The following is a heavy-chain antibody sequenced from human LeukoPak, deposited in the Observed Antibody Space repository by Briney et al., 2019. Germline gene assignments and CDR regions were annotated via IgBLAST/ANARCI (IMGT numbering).Heavy chain of an antibody. V-gene: IGHV3-23*01. D-gene: IGHD5-24*01. J-gene: IGHJ4*02. Sequence: GGSLRLSCAASGFTFSNHGMNWGRQAPGKGLEWGSGISPSGDVKYYADSVKGRFTISRDNSKNTLYLQMNRLRAEDTAVYNCAKEMALPFDYWGQGSLVTVSS. CDR2: ISPSGDVK. CDR1: GFTFSNHG. CDR3: AKEMALPFDY.